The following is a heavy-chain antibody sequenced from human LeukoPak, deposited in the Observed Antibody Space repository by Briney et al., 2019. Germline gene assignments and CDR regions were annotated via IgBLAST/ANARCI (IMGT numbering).Heavy chain of an antibody. CDR2: IFPGDSDT. CDR1: GYSFTSYW. Sequence: GESLKISCKGSGYSFTSYWIGWVRQKPGKSLEWMGIIFPGDSDTRYSPSFQGQVTISADKSISTAYLQWSSLKASDTAMYYCARRLTYDSRAYYCLDYWGQGTLVTVSS. J-gene: IGHJ4*02. V-gene: IGHV5-51*01. D-gene: IGHD3-22*01. CDR3: ARRLTYDSRAYYCLDY.